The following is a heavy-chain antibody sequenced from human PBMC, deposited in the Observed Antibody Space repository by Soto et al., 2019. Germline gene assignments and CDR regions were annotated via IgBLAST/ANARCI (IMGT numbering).Heavy chain of an antibody. Sequence: EVQLEQSGAEVKKPGATVKISCKVSGYIFTDYYMHWVKQAPGKGLEWMGLIDPKDGETTYAERFQGRVTITADTSSDTAYMELSSLRSEDTAVYYCTTDLARRSIYFFDYCGQGTLVTVSS. CDR3: TTDLARRSIYFFDY. J-gene: IGHJ4*02. CDR1: GYIFTDYY. V-gene: IGHV1-69-2*01. CDR2: IDPKDGET. D-gene: IGHD3-9*01.